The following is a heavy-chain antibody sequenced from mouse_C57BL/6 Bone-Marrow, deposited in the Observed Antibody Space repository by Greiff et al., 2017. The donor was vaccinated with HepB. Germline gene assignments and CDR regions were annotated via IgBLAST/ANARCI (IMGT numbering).Heavy chain of an antibody. Sequence: EVQLVESGGDLVKPGGSLKLSCAASGFTFSSYGMSWVRQTPDKRLEWVATISSGGSCTYYPDSVKGRCTISRDNAKNTLCLQMSSLKSEDTAMYYCARGGDSSGPFDDWGQGTTLTVSS. CDR2: ISSGGSCT. V-gene: IGHV5-6*01. CDR1: GFTFSSYG. J-gene: IGHJ2*01. D-gene: IGHD3-2*02. CDR3: ARGGDSSGPFDD.